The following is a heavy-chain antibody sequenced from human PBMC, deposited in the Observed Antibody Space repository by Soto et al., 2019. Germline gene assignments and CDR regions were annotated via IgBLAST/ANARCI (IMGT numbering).Heavy chain of an antibody. Sequence: PSETLSLTCTVSGGSIDYYYWSWIRQPPGKGLEWIGYISDSGSTKYNPSLRSRVTISVDTSKNQFSLHLSSVTAADTAVYYCARDPKSWFPYQDIDVWGQGTTVTVSS. CDR1: GGSIDYYY. J-gene: IGHJ6*02. CDR2: ISDSGST. CDR3: ARDPKSWFPYQDIDV. V-gene: IGHV4-59*01. D-gene: IGHD6-13*01.